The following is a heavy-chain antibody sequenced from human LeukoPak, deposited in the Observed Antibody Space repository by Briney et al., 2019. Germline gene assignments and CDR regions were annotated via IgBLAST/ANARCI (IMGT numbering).Heavy chain of an antibody. CDR3: ARGNYRTTYYYGMVV. D-gene: IGHD4-11*01. V-gene: IGHV3-74*01. J-gene: IGHJ6*02. CDR2: INSDGSVT. Sequence: GGSLRLSCAASGFTFSSYWMHWVRQAPGKGLVWVSRINSDGSVTSYADSVKGRFTISRDNAKNTLYLQMNSLRGEDTALYYRARGNYRTTYYYGMVVWGQGTTVTVSS. CDR1: GFTFSSYW.